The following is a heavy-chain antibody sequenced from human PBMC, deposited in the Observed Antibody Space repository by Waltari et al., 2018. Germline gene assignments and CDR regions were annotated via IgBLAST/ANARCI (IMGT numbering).Heavy chain of an antibody. V-gene: IGHV1-46*01. J-gene: IGHJ3*02. CDR3: ARVLRYFDWSKVDAFDI. Sequence: QVQLVQSGAEVKKPGASVKVSCKASGYTFTSYYMHWVRQAPGQGLEWMGIINPSGGSTSYAQKFQGRVTMTRDTSTSTVYMELSSLRSEDTAVYYCARVLRYFDWSKVDAFDIWGQGTMVTVSS. CDR2: INPSGGST. D-gene: IGHD3-9*01. CDR1: GYTFTSYY.